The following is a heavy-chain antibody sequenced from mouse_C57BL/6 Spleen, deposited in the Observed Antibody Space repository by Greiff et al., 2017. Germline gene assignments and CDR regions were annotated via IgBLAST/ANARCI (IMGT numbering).Heavy chain of an antibody. CDR2: LWRGGST. D-gene: IGHD1-1*01. CDR3: AKGDYYEGAWFAY. Sequence: QVQLQQSGPGLVQPSQSLSITCTVSGFSLTRYGVHWVRQSPGKGLEWLRVLWRGGSTDYNAAFMSRLSITKDNSKSQVFFKMNSLQADDTAIYYCAKGDYYEGAWFAYWGQGTLVTVSA. V-gene: IGHV2-5*01. J-gene: IGHJ3*01. CDR1: GFSLTRYG.